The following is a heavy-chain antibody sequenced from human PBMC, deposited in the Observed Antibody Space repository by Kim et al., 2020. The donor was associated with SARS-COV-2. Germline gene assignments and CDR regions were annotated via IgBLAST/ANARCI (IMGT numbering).Heavy chain of an antibody. CDR1: GYTLTELS. CDR3: ATRYSGSYYDAFDI. CDR2: FDPEDGET. Sequence: ASVKVSCKVSGYTLTELSMHWVRQAPGKGLEWMGGFDPEDGETIYAQKFQGRVTMTEDTSTDTAYMELSSLRSEDTAVYYCATRYSGSYYDAFDIWGQGTMVTVSS. J-gene: IGHJ3*02. V-gene: IGHV1-24*01. D-gene: IGHD1-26*01.